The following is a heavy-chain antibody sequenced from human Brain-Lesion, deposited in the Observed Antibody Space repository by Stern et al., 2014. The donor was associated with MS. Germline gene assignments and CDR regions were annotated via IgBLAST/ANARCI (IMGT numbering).Heavy chain of an antibody. Sequence: VQLLESGPGLVKPSETLSLTCTVAGGSVSSTSYAWAWIRQPPGKGLEWIGTIYYSGNTYYVPSLNIRLPISLDTSKNRFSRQVRSVTAADTAVYYCAGEEDIRYCSGGSCTGNWFDPWGQGTLVTVSS. J-gene: IGHJ5*02. CDR3: AGEEDIRYCSGGSCTGNWFDP. V-gene: IGHV4-39*01. CDR2: IYYSGNT. CDR1: GGSVSSTSYA. D-gene: IGHD2-15*01.